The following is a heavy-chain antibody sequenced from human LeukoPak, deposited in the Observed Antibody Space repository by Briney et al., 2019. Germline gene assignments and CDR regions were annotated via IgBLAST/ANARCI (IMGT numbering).Heavy chain of an antibody. CDR1: GFTFSSYA. CDR3: ARGYGDYRGTFDI. Sequence: GGSLRLSCAASGFTFSSYAMHWVRQAPGKGLEWVAVISYDGSNKYYADSVKGRFTISRDNSKNTLYLQMNSLRAEDTAVYYCARGYGDYRGTFDIWGQGTMVTVSS. J-gene: IGHJ3*02. D-gene: IGHD4-17*01. V-gene: IGHV3-30*14. CDR2: ISYDGSNK.